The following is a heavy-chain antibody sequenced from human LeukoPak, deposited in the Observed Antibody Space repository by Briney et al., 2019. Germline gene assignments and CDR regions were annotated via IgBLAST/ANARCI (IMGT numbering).Heavy chain of an antibody. CDR3: ARANYDYYYYYGIDV. CDR2: IFTSGST. J-gene: IGHJ6*02. Sequence: PSETLSLTCTVSGGSISNYFWSWLRQPAGKGLEWIGRIFTSGSTNYNPSLKSRVTMSVDTSKNQFSLKLSSVTAADTAVYYCARANYDYYYYYGIDVWGQGTTVTVSS. D-gene: IGHD1-7*01. V-gene: IGHV4-4*07. CDR1: GGSISNYF.